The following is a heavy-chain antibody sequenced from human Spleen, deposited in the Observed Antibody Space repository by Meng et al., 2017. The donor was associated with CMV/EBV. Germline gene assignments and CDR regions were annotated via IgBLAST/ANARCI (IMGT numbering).Heavy chain of an antibody. J-gene: IGHJ6*02. CDR1: GFTFNNAW. CDR2: IKSKTDGGTT. CDR3: TTDRLYDFYGMDV. D-gene: IGHD5/OR15-5a*01. Sequence: GESLKISCAASGFTFNNAWMSWVRQAPGKGLEWVGRIKSKTDGGTTDYAALVKGRFTISRHDSKNTLYLQMNSLKTEDTAVYYCTTDRLYDFYGMDVWGQGTTVTVSS. V-gene: IGHV3-15*01.